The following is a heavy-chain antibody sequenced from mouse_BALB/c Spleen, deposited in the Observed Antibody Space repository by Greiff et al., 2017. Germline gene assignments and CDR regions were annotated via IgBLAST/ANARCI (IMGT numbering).Heavy chain of an antibody. CDR1: GFTFSSYA. CDR3: ARFPYGNYGYYAMDY. V-gene: IGHV5-6-5*01. Sequence: EVMLVESGGGLVKPGGSLKLSCAASGFTFSSYAMSWVRQTPEKRLEWVASISSGGSTYYPDSVKGRFTISRDNARNILYLQMSSLRSEDTAMYYCARFPYGNYGYYAMDYWGQGTSVTVSS. D-gene: IGHD2-1*01. J-gene: IGHJ4*01. CDR2: ISSGGST.